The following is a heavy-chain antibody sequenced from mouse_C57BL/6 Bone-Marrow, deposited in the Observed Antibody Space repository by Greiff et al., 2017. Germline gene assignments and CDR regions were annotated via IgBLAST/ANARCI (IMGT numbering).Heavy chain of an antibody. J-gene: IGHJ2*01. CDR1: GYTFTSYG. CDR2: IYPRSGNT. Sequence: QVQLQQSGAELARPGASVKLSCKASGYTFTSYGISWVKQRTGQGLEWIGAIYPRSGNTYYNEKFKGKATLTADKSSSTAYMELRSLTSEDSAVYFCASTTVVRGYWGQGTTLTVSS. D-gene: IGHD1-1*01. CDR3: ASTTVVRGY. V-gene: IGHV1-81*01.